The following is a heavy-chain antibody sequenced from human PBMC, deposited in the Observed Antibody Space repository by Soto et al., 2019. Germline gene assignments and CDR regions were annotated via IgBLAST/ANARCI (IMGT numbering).Heavy chain of an antibody. Sequence: PGGSLRLSCAASGFTFSDYYMSWIRQAPGKGLEWVSYISSSGSTIYYADSVKGRFTISRDNAKNSLYLQMNSLRAEDTAVYYCAATAGDIVVVPADTFDYWGQGTLVTVSS. V-gene: IGHV3-11*01. CDR1: GFTFSDYY. J-gene: IGHJ4*02. CDR3: AATAGDIVVVPADTFDY. CDR2: ISSSGSTI. D-gene: IGHD2-2*01.